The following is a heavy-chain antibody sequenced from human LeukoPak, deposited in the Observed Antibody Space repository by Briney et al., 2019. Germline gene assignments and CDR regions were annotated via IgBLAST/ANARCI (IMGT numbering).Heavy chain of an antibody. CDR3: ARFLINYYDNSYDAFDI. V-gene: IGHV4-59*01. J-gene: IGHJ3*02. D-gene: IGHD3-22*01. CDR2: IYYSGST. CDR1: GVSISSYY. Sequence: PSETLSLTCTVSGVSISSYYWSWLRQPPGKGLEWIGYIYYSGSTNYNPSLKSRVTISVDTSKNQFSLKLSSVTAADTAVYYCARFLINYYDNSYDAFDIWGQGTMVTVSS.